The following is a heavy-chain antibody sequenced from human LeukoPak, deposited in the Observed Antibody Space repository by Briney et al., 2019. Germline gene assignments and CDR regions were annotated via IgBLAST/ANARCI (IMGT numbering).Heavy chain of an antibody. Sequence: GGSLRPSCAASGFTFSDFYMSWIRQAPGKGLEWVSYISSSGSTIYYADSVKGRFTISRDNAKNSLYLQMNSLRAEDTAVYYCARRRYNWNAIDYWGQGTLVTVSS. V-gene: IGHV3-11*01. CDR3: ARRRYNWNAIDY. CDR1: GFTFSDFY. D-gene: IGHD1-20*01. CDR2: ISSSGSTI. J-gene: IGHJ4*02.